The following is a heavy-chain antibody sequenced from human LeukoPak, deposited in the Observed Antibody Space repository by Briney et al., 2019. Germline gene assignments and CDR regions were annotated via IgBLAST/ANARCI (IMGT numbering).Heavy chain of an antibody. CDR1: GGSISSGSYY. Sequence: SETLSLACTVSGGSISSGSYYWSWIRQPAGKGLEWIGRIYTSGSTNYNPSLKSRVTISVDTSKNQFSLKLSSVTAADTAVYYCARLMVRGVWYFDYWGQGTLVTVSS. J-gene: IGHJ4*02. CDR3: ARLMVRGVWYFDY. CDR2: IYTSGST. V-gene: IGHV4-61*02. D-gene: IGHD3-10*01.